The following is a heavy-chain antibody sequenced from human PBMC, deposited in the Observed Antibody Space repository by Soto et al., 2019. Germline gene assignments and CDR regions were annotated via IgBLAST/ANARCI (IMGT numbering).Heavy chain of an antibody. J-gene: IGHJ4*02. CDR3: ASGIQLWLRRINNGYSG. CDR2: IIPMFGTA. D-gene: IGHD5-18*01. V-gene: IGHV1-69*12. CDR1: GGTFSTFV. Sequence: QVQLVQSGAEVKKPESSVKVSCKAPGGTFSTFVLVWVRQAPGQGLEWMGGIIPMFGTANYAQRFQDRVTITADESTNTVYMELSSLRSEDTAVYFCASGIQLWLRRINNGYSGWGQGTLVTVSS.